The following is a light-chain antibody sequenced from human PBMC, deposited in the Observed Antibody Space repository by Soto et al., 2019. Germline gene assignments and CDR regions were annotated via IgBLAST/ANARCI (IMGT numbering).Light chain of an antibody. CDR1: QPVKHY. V-gene: IGKV1-39*01. J-gene: IGKJ4*01. CDR2: SIS. CDR3: HQSYSVPLT. Sequence: DSQMTQSPSSLSASVGDSVTITCRADQPVKHYLNWYQHKPGKPPRLLLYSISTLQTGVPSRFSGSGSGTEFTLTISSLQAEDFATYYCHQSYSVPLTFGGGTKVDIK.